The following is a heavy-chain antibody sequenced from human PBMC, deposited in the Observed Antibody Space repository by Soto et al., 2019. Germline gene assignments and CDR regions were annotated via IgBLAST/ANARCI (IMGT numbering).Heavy chain of an antibody. D-gene: IGHD3-10*01. CDR1: GFTISNYI. V-gene: IGHV3-30-3*01. CDR2: ILHDGNNK. Sequence: GSLRLSCAASGFTISNYIMHWVRQAPGKGLEWVAMILHDGNNKYYADSVKGRFTISRDNSKNTLYLQMNSLRTEDTAMYYCARDDEDGSYCDLGYWGQGTLVTVSS. CDR3: ARDDEDGSYCDLGY. J-gene: IGHJ4*02.